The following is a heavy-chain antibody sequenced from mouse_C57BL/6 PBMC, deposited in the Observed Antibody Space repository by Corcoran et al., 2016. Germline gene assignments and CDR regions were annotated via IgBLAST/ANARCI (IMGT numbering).Heavy chain of an antibody. D-gene: IGHD1-1*01. CDR1: GYTFTSYG. J-gene: IGHJ4*01. Sequence: VQLQQSGAELARPGASVKLSCKASGYTFTSYGISWVTQRTGQGLEWIGEIYPRSGNTYYNEKFKGKATLTADKSSSTAYMELRSLTSEDSAVYFCARSDYGSSPYVMDYWGQGTSVTVSS. V-gene: IGHV1-81*01. CDR3: ARSDYGSSPYVMDY. CDR2: IYPRSGNT.